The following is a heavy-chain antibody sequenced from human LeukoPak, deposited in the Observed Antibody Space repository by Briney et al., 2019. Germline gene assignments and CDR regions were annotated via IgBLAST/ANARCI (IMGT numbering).Heavy chain of an antibody. J-gene: IGHJ6*02. CDR3: ARGTSCSGGSCYDPDPEGMDV. CDR1: GFTFSAYS. D-gene: IGHD2-15*01. V-gene: IGHV3-48*04. Sequence: GGSLRLSCTTSGFTFSAYSMNWVRQAPGKGLEWVSYISSSSSTIYYADSVKGRFTISRDNAKNSLYLQMNSLRAEDTAVYYCARGTSCSGGSCYDPDPEGMDVWGQGTTVTVSS. CDR2: ISSSSSTI.